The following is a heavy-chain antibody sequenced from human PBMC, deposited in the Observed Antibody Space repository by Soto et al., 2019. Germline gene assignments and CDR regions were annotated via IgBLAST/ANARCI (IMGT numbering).Heavy chain of an antibody. CDR2: IYPATGDT. J-gene: IGHJ4*02. Sequence: QVQLVQSGAEMKSPGSSVKVSCKATGYIFIGSYLHWIRQAPGQGLEWMGSIYPATGDTDYAQTYQGRVILTGDTAIGTAYMELKWLTFDDTGMYYCARGPSEWGQGTLVTVSS. CDR1: GYIFIGSY. CDR3: ARGPSE. V-gene: IGHV1-2*02.